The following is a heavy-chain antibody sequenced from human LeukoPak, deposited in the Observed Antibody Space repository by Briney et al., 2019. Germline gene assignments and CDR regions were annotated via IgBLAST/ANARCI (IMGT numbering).Heavy chain of an antibody. J-gene: IGHJ5*02. V-gene: IGHV3-11*01. CDR2: ISSSSSAI. CDR3: ARDLLHFASYFDP. Sequence: GGSLRLSCAASGFTFSDYYMSWIRKAPGKGLEWVSYISSSSSAIYYADSVKGRFTISRDNAKNSLYLQMNSLRAEDTAVYYCARDLLHFASYFDPWGQGTLVTVSS. CDR1: GFTFSDYY. D-gene: IGHD2-15*01.